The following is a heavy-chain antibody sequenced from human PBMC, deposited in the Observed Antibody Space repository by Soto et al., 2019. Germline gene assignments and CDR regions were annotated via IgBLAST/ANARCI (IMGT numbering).Heavy chain of an antibody. D-gene: IGHD6-13*01. CDR1: GFTFSRHA. Sequence: GGSLRLSCTASGFTFSRHAMTWVRQAPGKGLEWVSGLSDSGGSIYYADSVKGRFTISRDNSMNTLYLQMNTLRAEDTVLYYCAKVSSSWYAGFFDLWGRGTLVTVSS. CDR3: AKVSSSWYAGFFDL. V-gene: IGHV3-23*01. CDR2: LSDSGGSI. J-gene: IGHJ4*02.